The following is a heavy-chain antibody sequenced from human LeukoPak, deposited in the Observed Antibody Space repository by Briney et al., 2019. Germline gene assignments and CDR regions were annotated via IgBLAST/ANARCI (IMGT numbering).Heavy chain of an antibody. CDR3: ARHAGGGGAFDI. CDR2: IDPDDSYT. V-gene: IGHV5-10-1*01. Sequence: GESLKISCQGSGYSFTNYWISWVRQMSGKGLEWMGRIDPDDSYTKDSPSFQGHVTISVDNSISTAYMQWSSLKASDTAMYYCARHAGGGGAFDIWGQGTMVTVSS. CDR1: GYSFTNYW. D-gene: IGHD3-10*01. J-gene: IGHJ3*02.